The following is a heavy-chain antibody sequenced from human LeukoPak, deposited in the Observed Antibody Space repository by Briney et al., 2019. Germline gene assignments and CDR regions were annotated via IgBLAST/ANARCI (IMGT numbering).Heavy chain of an antibody. CDR3: ARNWFDP. J-gene: IGHJ5*02. V-gene: IGHV3-53*05. Sequence: PGGSLRLSCAASGFTVSSDYMSWVREAPGKGLEWVSVIYSGGSTYYADSVKGRFTISRDNSKNTVYLQMNSLRFEDTAMYYCARNWFDPWGQGTLVTVSS. CDR2: IYSGGST. CDR1: GFTVSSDY.